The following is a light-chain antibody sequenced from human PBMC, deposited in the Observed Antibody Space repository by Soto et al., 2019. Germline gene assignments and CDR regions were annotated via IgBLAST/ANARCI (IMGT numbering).Light chain of an antibody. CDR1: QAVSIN. J-gene: IGKJ5*01. CDR2: GAS. CDR3: QQYQNWPLIT. Sequence: EIVMTQSPATLSVSPGERATLSCRASQAVSINLAWYQQRPGQAPRLLIYGASTRATGIPANFSGSGSGTEFTLTISSLQSEDFADYYCQQYQNWPLITFGQGTRLEIK. V-gene: IGKV3-15*01.